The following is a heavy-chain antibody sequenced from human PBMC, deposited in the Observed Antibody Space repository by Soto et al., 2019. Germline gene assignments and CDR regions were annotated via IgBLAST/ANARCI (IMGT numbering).Heavy chain of an antibody. V-gene: IGHV3-23*01. CDR3: AKDLYDILTGYLYYYYYYGMDV. J-gene: IGHJ6*02. CDR2: ISVSGGST. Sequence: PGGSLRLSCAASGFTFRNYAMNWVRQAPGKGLEWVSGISVSGGSTYYADSVKGRFTVSRDNSKNTVFLQMNSLRAEDTAVYYCAKDLYDILTGYLYYYYYYGMDVWGQGTTVTVSS. CDR1: GFTFRNYA. D-gene: IGHD3-9*01.